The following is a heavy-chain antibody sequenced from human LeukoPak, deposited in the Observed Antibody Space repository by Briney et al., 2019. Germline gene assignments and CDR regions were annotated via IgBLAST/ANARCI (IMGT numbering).Heavy chain of an antibody. Sequence: GGSLRLSCAASGFTVSDHYMSWVRQAPGQGLESVSLIYSGGTTLYADSVKGRFTISRDNSKNTLYLNSLRAEDTAVYYCARDRHQGAFDMWGQGTMVIVSS. J-gene: IGHJ3*02. CDR3: ARDRHQGAFDM. V-gene: IGHV3-53*01. CDR2: IYSGGTT. CDR1: GFTVSDHY. D-gene: IGHD2-2*01.